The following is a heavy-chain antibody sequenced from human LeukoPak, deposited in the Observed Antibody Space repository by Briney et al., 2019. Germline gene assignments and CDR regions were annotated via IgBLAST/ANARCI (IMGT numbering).Heavy chain of an antibody. J-gene: IGHJ6*02. CDR1: GFTFSNYG. CDR2: ISGGGSAT. V-gene: IGHV3-23*01. Sequence: GGSLRLSCAASGFTFSNYGLSWVRQAPGKGLEWVPAISGGGSATYYADSVKGRFTISRDNSKNTLFLQMNTLRVDDTAVYYCAGGAGVYYYGMDVWGQGTSVTVSS. CDR3: AGGAGVYYYGMDV.